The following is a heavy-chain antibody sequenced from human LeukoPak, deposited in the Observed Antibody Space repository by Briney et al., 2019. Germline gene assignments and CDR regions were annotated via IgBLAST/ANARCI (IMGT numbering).Heavy chain of an antibody. V-gene: IGHV5-51*01. Sequence: GGSLKISCKASGFGFANYWIGWVRQMPGKGLEWMGAIFPGNSDTRYSPSFQGQVTISADTSISIAYLQWSSLRASDTAMYYCASAIDFNGFGIWGQGTMVTVSS. J-gene: IGHJ3*02. CDR2: IFPGNSDT. D-gene: IGHD3-3*01. CDR3: ASAIDFNGFGI. CDR1: GFGFANYW.